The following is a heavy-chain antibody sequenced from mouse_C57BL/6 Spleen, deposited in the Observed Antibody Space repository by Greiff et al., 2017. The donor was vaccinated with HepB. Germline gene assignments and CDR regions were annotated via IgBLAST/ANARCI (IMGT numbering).Heavy chain of an antibody. CDR1: GYTFTEYT. V-gene: IGHV1-62-2*01. D-gene: IGHD2-5*01. CDR3: ARHEEDYSNHGGYAMDY. CDR2: FYPGSGSI. Sequence: QVQLKESGAELVKPGASVKLSCKASGYTFTEYTIHWVKQRSGQGLEWIGWFYPGSGSIKYNEKFKDKATLTADKSSSTVYMELSRLASEDSAVYCCARHEEDYSNHGGYAMDYWGQGTSVTVSS. J-gene: IGHJ4*01.